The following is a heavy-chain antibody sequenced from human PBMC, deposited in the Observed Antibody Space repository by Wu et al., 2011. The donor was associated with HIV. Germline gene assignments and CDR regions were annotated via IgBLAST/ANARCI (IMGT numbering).Heavy chain of an antibody. Sequence: EVQLVQSGAEVKKPGATVKISCKVSGYTFTDYYMHWVQQAPGKGPEWVGLVDPEDGESMYAQKFQGRLTITTDESASTVYMELSSLRSEDTALYYCARGSQYCSTSSCYHFDYWGQGSLVTVSS. CDR2: VDPEDGES. J-gene: IGHJ4*02. V-gene: IGHV1-69-2*01. CDR3: ARGSQYCSTSSCYHFDY. CDR1: GYTFTDYY. D-gene: IGHD2-2*01.